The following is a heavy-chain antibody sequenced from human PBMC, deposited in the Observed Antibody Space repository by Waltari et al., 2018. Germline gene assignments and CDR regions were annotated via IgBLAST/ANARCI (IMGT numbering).Heavy chain of an antibody. CDR3: AKGYGTMMGAFDI. Sequence: EVQLVESGGVVVQPGSSLRLPCAASGFTFDDYSMHWVLQAPGKGLEWVSLISWDGGSTYYADSVKGRFTISRDNSKNSLYLQMNSLRAEDTALYYCAKGYGTMMGAFDIWGQGTMVTVSS. J-gene: IGHJ3*02. CDR1: GFTFDDYS. CDR2: ISWDGGST. D-gene: IGHD3-22*01. V-gene: IGHV3-43D*04.